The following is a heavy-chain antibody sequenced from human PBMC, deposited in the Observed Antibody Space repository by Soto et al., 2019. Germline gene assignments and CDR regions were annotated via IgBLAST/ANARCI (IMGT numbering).Heavy chain of an antibody. CDR1: GYTFTGYY. CDR3: ARALGYYYYGMDV. V-gene: IGHV1-2*02. J-gene: IGHJ6*02. Sequence: ASVKVSCKASGYTFTGYYMHWVRQAPGQGLEWMGWINPNSGGTNYAQKFRGRVTMTRDTSISTAYMELSRLRSDDTAVYYCARALGYYYYGMDVWGQGTTVTVSS. D-gene: IGHD3-16*02. CDR2: INPNSGGT.